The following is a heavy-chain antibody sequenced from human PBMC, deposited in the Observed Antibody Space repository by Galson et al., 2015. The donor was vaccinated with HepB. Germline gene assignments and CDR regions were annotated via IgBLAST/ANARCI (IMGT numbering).Heavy chain of an antibody. CDR2: ISAYNGNT. CDR1: GYTFTSYG. D-gene: IGHD2-15*01. Sequence: SVKVSCKASGYTFTSYGISWVRQAPGQGLEWMGWISAYNGNTNYAQKLQGRVTMTTDTSTSTAYMELRSLRSDDTAVYYCARDLRQYCSGGSCYPSLGYWYFDLWGRGTLVTVSS. V-gene: IGHV1-18*01. CDR3: ARDLRQYCSGGSCYPSLGYWYFDL. J-gene: IGHJ2*01.